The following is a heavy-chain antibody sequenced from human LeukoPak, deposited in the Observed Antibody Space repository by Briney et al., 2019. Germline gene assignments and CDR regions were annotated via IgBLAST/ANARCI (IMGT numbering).Heavy chain of an antibody. CDR3: AKDGYSSGWYGDYFDY. J-gene: IGHJ4*02. V-gene: IGHV3-23*01. CDR2: IGASGGHT. Sequence: GGPLRLSCAASGFTFSSYAMSWVRQAPGKGLEWVSVIGASGGHTYYADSVKGRFTISRDNSKNTLYLQMNSLRAEDTAVYYCAKDGYSSGWYGDYFDYWGQGTLVTVSS. D-gene: IGHD6-19*01. CDR1: GFTFSSYA.